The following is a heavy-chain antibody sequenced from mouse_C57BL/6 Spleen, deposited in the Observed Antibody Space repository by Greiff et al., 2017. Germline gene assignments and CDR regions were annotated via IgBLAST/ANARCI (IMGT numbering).Heavy chain of an antibody. CDR1: GYAFSSSW. Sequence: QVQLQQSGPELVKPGASVKISCKASGYAFSSSWMNWVKPRPGKGLEWIGRIYPGDGDTNYNGKFKGKATLTADKSSSTAYMQLSSLTSEDSAVYFCARAVPYAMDYWGQGTSVTVSS. J-gene: IGHJ4*01. V-gene: IGHV1-82*01. CDR3: ARAVPYAMDY. CDR2: IYPGDGDT.